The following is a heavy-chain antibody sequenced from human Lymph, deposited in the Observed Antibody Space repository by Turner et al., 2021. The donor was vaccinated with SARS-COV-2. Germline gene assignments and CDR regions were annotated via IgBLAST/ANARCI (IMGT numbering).Heavy chain of an antibody. V-gene: IGHV1-69*01. J-gene: IGHJ4*02. CDR2: IIPIVVTA. CDR1: GGTFSSYA. Sequence: QVQLVQSGAEVKKPRSSVKVSCKASGGTFSSYAISWVRQAPGQGLEWIGEIIPIVVTANYAQKFQGRVTMTADASTSTAHMELSSRISEDTAVYYFARGSRDCSSTSCYPFFDYWGQGTLVTVSS. D-gene: IGHD2-2*01. CDR3: ARGSRDCSSTSCYPFFDY.